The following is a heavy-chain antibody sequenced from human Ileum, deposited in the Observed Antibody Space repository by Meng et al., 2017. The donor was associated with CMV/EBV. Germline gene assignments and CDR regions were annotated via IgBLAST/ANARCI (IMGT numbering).Heavy chain of an antibody. CDR2: INPNSGGT. D-gene: IGHD6-13*01. V-gene: IGHV1-2*02. Sequence: ASVNVSCKASGYTFTGYYMHWVRQAPGQGLEWMGWINPNSGGTNYAQKFQGRVTMARDTSISTAYMELSRLRSDDTAVYYCARDGTGGYSSSWYRGYYFDYWGQGTLVTVSS. J-gene: IGHJ4*02. CDR1: GYTFTGYY. CDR3: ARDGTGGYSSSWYRGYYFDY.